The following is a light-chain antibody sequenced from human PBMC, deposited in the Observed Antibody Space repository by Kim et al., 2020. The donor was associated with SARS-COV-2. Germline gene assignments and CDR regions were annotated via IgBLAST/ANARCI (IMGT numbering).Light chain of an antibody. Sequence: PGKRARITCGGTKLGSKSVHWYQQTPGLAPVLVIYYDSDRPSGIPERFSGSNSGNTATLTISRVEAGDEADYYCQVWDSSNDHRVFGGGTQLTVL. CDR3: QVWDSSNDHRV. CDR2: YDS. V-gene: IGLV3-21*04. CDR1: KLGSKS. J-gene: IGLJ2*01.